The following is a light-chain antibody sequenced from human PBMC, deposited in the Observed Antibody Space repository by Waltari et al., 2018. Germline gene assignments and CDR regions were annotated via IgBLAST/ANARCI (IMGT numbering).Light chain of an antibody. V-gene: IGKV1-39*01. CDR3: HQCYSTPLT. Sequence: IQMTQSPASLSAFVGDRITISCRASQNINNYLNWYQQKSGEAPKLLLYTASTFQSGVPPRFSGSGSGTDFTLTISSLQPEDFATYYCHQCYSTPLTFGQGTKLDI. CDR1: QNINNY. J-gene: IGKJ2*01. CDR2: TAS.